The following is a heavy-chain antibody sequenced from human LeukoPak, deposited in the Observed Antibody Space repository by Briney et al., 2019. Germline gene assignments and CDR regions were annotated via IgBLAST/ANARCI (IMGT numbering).Heavy chain of an antibody. V-gene: IGHV1-8*01. CDR2: MNPNRGNT. D-gene: IGHD2-21*02. CDR1: GYTFTSYD. J-gene: IGHJ6*02. CDR3: ARVGGGGDSSYYYSMDV. Sequence: ASVKVSCKASGYTFTSYDINWVRQATGQGLEWMGWMNPNRGNTGYAQKFQGRVTMTRNTSISTAYMELSSLRSEDTAVYYCARVGGGGDSSYYYSMDVWGQGTTVTVFS.